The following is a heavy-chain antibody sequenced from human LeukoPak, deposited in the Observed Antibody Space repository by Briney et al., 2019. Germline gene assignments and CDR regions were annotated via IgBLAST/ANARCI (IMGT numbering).Heavy chain of an antibody. D-gene: IGHD3-22*01. CDR3: ARVRHDSSGRLPPYYYYMDV. CDR1: GYTFTSYD. CDR2: MNPNSGNT. V-gene: IGHV1-8*03. Sequence: ASVKVSCKASGYTFTSYDINWVRQATGQGLEWMGWMNPNSGNTGYAQKFQGRVTITRNTSISTAYMELSSLRSEDTAVYYCARVRHDSSGRLPPYYYYMDVWGKGTTVIVSS. J-gene: IGHJ6*03.